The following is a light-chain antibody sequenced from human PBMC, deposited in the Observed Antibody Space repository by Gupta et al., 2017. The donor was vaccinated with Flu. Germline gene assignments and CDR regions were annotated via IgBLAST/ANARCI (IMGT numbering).Light chain of an antibody. V-gene: IGKV2-30*01. J-gene: IGKJ1*01. CDR3: RQGAHWPWA. CDR1: QGLVYSDGNTY. Sequence: DVVMTQSPLSLAVTLGQSASISCRSSQGLVYSDGNTYLHWFQQRPGQSPRRLIYLVSKRDSGVPDRFSGSGSGTDFTLKISRVEADDVGVYFCRQGAHWPWAFGQGTKMEIK. CDR2: LVS.